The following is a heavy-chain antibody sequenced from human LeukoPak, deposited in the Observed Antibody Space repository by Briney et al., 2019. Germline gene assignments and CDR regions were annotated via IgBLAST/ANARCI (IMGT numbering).Heavy chain of an antibody. Sequence: PGGSLRLSCAASGLSFGAHAMHWVRQAPGMGLEWVSGVGGGGQRTQYADSVKGRFTTSRDNSKNTLYLQMNSLRAEDTAIYYCAKDRGYYVDTGTINLWGQGTLVTVSS. CDR3: AKDRGYYVDTGTINL. CDR1: GLSFGAHA. J-gene: IGHJ5*02. CDR2: VGGGGQRT. V-gene: IGHV3-23*01. D-gene: IGHD2-15*01.